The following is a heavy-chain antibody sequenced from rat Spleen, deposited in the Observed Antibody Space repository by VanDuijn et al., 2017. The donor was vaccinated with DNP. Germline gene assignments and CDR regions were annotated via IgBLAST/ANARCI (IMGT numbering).Heavy chain of an antibody. CDR1: GYSITSSYR. Sequence: EVQLQESGPGLVKPSQSLSLTCSVTGYSITSSYRWNWIRKFPGNKLEYMGYINSAGTTNYNPSLKSRISITRDTSKNQFFLQLNSVTTEDTATYYSVRGHPPRGFDYWGQGVMVTVSS. V-gene: IGHV3-3*01. CDR2: INSAGTT. D-gene: IGHD3-8*01. J-gene: IGHJ2*01. CDR3: VRGHPPRGFDY.